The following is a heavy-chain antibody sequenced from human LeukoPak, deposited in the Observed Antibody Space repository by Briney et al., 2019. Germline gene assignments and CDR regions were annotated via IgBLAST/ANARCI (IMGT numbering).Heavy chain of an antibody. D-gene: IGHD3-16*02. CDR1: GYTFTIYG. V-gene: IGHV1-18*01. CDR2: ISAYNGNT. Sequence: EASVTVSCKASGYTFTIYGISWVRQAPGQGREWMGWISAYNGNTNYAQKLQGRVTMTTDTSTSTAYMELRSLRSDDTAVYYCARILYDYVWGSYRPPTLPFSYFDYWGQGTLVTVSS. CDR3: ARILYDYVWGSYRPPTLPFSYFDY. J-gene: IGHJ4*02.